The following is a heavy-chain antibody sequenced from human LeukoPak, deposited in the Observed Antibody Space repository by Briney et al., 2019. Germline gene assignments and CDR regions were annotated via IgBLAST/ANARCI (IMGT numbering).Heavy chain of an antibody. V-gene: IGHV3-23*01. J-gene: IGHJ4*02. D-gene: IGHD3-16*01. CDR2: LRGDGET. CDR3: AKASWVSSADAVL. Sequence: GGSLRLSCAASGFIFSSYAMSWVRQAPARGLEWVSSLRGDGETFYADSVKGRFTLSRDESRSTVYLQMDNLRIEDTAVYFCAKASWVSSADAVLWGQGTLVTVSS. CDR1: GFIFSSYA.